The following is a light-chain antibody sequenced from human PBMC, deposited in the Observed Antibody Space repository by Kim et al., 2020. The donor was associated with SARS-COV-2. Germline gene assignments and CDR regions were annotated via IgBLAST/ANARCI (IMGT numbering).Light chain of an antibody. CDR3: AAWDDTLTAWM. Sequence: QSVLTQPPSASGTPGQSVTISCSGSSPNIGSNYVTWHHQVPGTAPKVLIYRNDQRPSGVPDRFSGSKSGTSASLAISGLRSEDEGDYYCAAWDDTLTAWMFGGGTKLTVL. J-gene: IGLJ3*02. CDR2: RND. V-gene: IGLV1-47*01. CDR1: SPNIGSNY.